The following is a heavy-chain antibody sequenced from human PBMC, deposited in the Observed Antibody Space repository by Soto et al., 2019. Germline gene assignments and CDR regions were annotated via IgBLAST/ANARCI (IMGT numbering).Heavy chain of an antibody. CDR1: GFSLSTSGVG. V-gene: IGHV2-5*02. CDR2: IYWDDDK. D-gene: IGHD2-15*01. J-gene: IGHJ4*02. CDR3: AHRPSYCSGGSCYSGFDY. Sequence: QITLKESGPTLVKPTQTLTLTCTFSGFSLSTSGVGVGWIRQPPGKALEWLALIYWDDDKRYSPSLKSRLTTTKDTSKTQLVLTMTNMDTVDTATYYCAHRPSYCSGGSCYSGFDYWGPGTLVTVSS.